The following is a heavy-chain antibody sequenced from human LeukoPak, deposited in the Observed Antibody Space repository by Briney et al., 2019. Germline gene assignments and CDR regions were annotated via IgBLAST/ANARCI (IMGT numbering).Heavy chain of an antibody. CDR2: ISYDGSNK. CDR1: GFTFSSYA. V-gene: IGHV3-30-3*01. CDR3: ARGTIAAASRFDY. Sequence: GGSLRLSCAASGFTFSSYAMHWVRQAPGKGLEWVAVISYDGSNKYYADSVKGRFTISRDNSKNTLYLQMNSLRAEDTAVYYCARGTIAAASRFDYWGQGTLVTVSS. D-gene: IGHD6-13*01. J-gene: IGHJ4*02.